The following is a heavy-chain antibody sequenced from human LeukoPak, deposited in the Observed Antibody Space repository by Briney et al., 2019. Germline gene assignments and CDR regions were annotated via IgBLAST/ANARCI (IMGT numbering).Heavy chain of an antibody. J-gene: IGHJ4*02. CDR3: ARVRGYYDSSGYYLPTPLSFDY. Sequence: ASVKVSCKASGYTFTSYGISWVRQAPGQGLEWMGWISAYNGNTNYAQKLQGRVTMTTDTSTSTAYMEPRSLRSDDTAVYYCARVRGYYDSSGYYLPTPLSFDYWGQGTLVTVSS. CDR2: ISAYNGNT. V-gene: IGHV1-18*01. CDR1: GYTFTSYG. D-gene: IGHD3-22*01.